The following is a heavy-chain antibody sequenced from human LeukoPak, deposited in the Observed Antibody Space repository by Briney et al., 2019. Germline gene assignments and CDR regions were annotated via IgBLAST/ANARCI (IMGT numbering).Heavy chain of an antibody. V-gene: IGHV4-34*01. CDR3: ARGRWLQLSYLDY. D-gene: IGHD5-24*01. CDR1: GASFSGYY. CDR2: INHSGST. J-gene: IGHJ4*02. Sequence: PSETLSLTCAVYGASFSGYYWSWIRQPPGKGLEWIGEINHSGSTNYNPSLKSRVTISVDTSKNQFSLKLSSVTAADTAVYYCARGRWLQLSYLDYWGEGTLVTVSS.